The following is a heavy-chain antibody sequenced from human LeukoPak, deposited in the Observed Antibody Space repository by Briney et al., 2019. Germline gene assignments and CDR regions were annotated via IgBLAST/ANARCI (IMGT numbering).Heavy chain of an antibody. CDR2: INPNSGGT. J-gene: IGHJ4*02. CDR3: ARAKDGSGSYYNSGTNDY. V-gene: IGHV1-2*02. Sequence: ASVKVSCKASGYTFTGYYMHWVRQAPGQGLEWMGWINPNSGGTNYAQKFQGRVTMTRDTSISTAYMELSRLRSDDTAVYYCARAKDGSGSYYNSGTNDYWGQGTLVTVSS. CDR1: GYTFTGYY. D-gene: IGHD3-10*01.